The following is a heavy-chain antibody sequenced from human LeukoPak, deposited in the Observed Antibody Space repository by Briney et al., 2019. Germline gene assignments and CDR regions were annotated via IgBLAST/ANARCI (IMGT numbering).Heavy chain of an antibody. V-gene: IGHV3-74*01. CDR3: ARQPVY. J-gene: IGHJ4*02. CDR1: GFTLSNYW. D-gene: IGHD1-14*01. Sequence: GGSLRLSCAASGFTLSNYWMHWVRQAPGKGLVWVSHINSDGSRTNYADSVKGRFTISRDNAKNTLYLQMNSLRAEDTAVYYCARQPVYWGQGTLVTVSS. CDR2: INSDGSRT.